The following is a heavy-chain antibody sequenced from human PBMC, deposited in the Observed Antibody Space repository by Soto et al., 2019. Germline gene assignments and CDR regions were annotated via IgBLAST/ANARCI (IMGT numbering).Heavy chain of an antibody. CDR2: IYYSGST. CDR3: ARYNWNDGAFDI. J-gene: IGHJ3*02. Sequence: PSDTLSLTCTVSGGSISSGDYYWSWIRQHPGKGLEWIGYIYYSGSTYYNPSLKSRVTISVDTSKNQFSLKLSSVTAADTAVYYCARYNWNDGAFDIWGQGTMVTVSS. D-gene: IGHD1-1*01. V-gene: IGHV4-31*03. CDR1: GGSISSGDYY.